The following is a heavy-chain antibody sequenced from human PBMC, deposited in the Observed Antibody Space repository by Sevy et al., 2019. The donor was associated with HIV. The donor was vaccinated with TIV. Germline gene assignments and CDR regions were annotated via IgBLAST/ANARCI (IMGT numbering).Heavy chain of an antibody. Sequence: GGSLRLSCTGSGFTFSNYAMNWVRQAPGKGLEWVSTIFRSGDVTYYADSVKGRFTISRDNSRNTLFLQMKSLRAEDTAVYYCAGARYDSSGSFDAFDSWGQGTMVTVSS. D-gene: IGHD3-22*01. V-gene: IGHV3-23*01. CDR3: AGARYDSSGSFDAFDS. J-gene: IGHJ3*02. CDR1: GFTFSNYA. CDR2: IFRSGDVT.